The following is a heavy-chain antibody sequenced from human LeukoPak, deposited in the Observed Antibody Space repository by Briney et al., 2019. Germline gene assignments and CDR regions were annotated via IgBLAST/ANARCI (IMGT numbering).Heavy chain of an antibody. V-gene: IGHV4-59*01. CDR3: ARGRSGGSWDY. J-gene: IGHJ4*02. CDR1: GASIRGYY. Sequence: SETLSLTCTVSGASIRGYYWSWIRQPPGKGLEWIGYIYYSGSTNYNPSLKSRVTISVDTSKNQFSLKLSSVTAADTAVYYCARGRSGGSWDYWGQGTLVTVSS. D-gene: IGHD2-15*01. CDR2: IYYSGST.